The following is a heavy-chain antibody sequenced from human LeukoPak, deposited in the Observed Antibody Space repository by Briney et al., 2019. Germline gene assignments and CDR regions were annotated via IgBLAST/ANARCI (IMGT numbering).Heavy chain of an antibody. J-gene: IGHJ4*02. D-gene: IGHD3-10*01. CDR3: QRSGSYWGSFDS. CDR2: INYGGNT. CDR1: GDSISSSNYF. Sequence: SETLSLTCSVSGDSISSSNYFWGWIHQPPGKGLEWIGSINYGGNTHYNPSLKSRVTISLDTSKRQFSLKLSSVSAADTAVYYCQRSGSYWGSFDSWGQGTRVTVSS. V-gene: IGHV4-39*07.